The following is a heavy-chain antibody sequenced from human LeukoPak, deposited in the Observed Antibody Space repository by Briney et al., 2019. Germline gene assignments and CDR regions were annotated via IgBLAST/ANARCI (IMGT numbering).Heavy chain of an antibody. J-gene: IGHJ4*02. D-gene: IGHD1-26*01. CDR2: ISSNGGST. CDR1: GFTFSSYF. Sequence: GWSLTLSCAASGFTFSSYFMHWVRQAPGKGLEYVSAISSNGGSTYYANSVKGRFTISRDNSKNTLYLQMGRLRAEDMAVYYCARMYSGSPFCFDYWGQGTLVTVSS. CDR3: ARMYSGSPFCFDY. V-gene: IGHV3-64*01.